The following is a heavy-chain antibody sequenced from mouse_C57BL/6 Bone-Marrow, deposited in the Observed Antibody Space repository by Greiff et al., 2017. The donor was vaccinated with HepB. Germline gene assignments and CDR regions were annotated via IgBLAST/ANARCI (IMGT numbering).Heavy chain of an antibody. V-gene: IGHV6-3*01. CDR1: GFTFSNYW. J-gene: IGHJ2*01. D-gene: IGHD1-1*01. CDR3: TGPVVADY. CDR2: IRLKSDNYAT. Sequence: DVKLQESGGGLVQPGGSMKLSCVASGFTFSNYWMNWVRQSPEKGLEWVAQIRLKSDNYATHYAESGKGRFTISSDDSKSIVYLQMNNLRAEDTGIYYCTGPVVADYWGQGTTLTVSS.